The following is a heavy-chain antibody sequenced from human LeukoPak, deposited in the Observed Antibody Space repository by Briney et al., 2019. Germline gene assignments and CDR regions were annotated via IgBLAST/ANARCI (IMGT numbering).Heavy chain of an antibody. CDR2: INHSGST. Sequence: SETLSLTCAVYGGSFSGYYWSWIRQPPGKGLEWIGEINHSGSTNYNPSLKSRVTISVDTSKNQFSLKLSSVTAADTAVYYCARRSYTVTTPYYYYGMDVWGQGTTVTVSS. CDR3: ARRSYTVTTPYYYYGMDV. CDR1: GGSFSGYY. J-gene: IGHJ6*02. V-gene: IGHV4-34*01. D-gene: IGHD4-11*01.